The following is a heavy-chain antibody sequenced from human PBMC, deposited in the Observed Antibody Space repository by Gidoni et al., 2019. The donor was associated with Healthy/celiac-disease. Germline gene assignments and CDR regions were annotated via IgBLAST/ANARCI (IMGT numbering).Heavy chain of an antibody. J-gene: IGHJ4*02. CDR2: IKQDGSEK. D-gene: IGHD3-22*01. Sequence: EVQLVESGGGLVQPGGSLRLSCAASGFTFSSYWMSWVRPAPGKGLEWVANIKQDGSEKYYVDSVKGRFTISRDNAKNSLYLQMNSLRAEDTAVYYCARGLLEDRLYYYDSSGYYYVPSTWYYFDYWGQGTLVTVSS. V-gene: IGHV3-7*03. CDR1: GFTFSSYW. CDR3: ARGLLEDRLYYYDSSGYYYVPSTWYYFDY.